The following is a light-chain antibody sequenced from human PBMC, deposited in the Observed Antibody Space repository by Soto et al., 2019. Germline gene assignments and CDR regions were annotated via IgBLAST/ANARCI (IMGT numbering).Light chain of an antibody. CDR1: QSITSW. CDR2: KAS. V-gene: IGKV1-5*03. Sequence: DIQMAQSPSTLSASVGDRVTMTCRASQSITSWLAWYQQKPGKAPKLLIYKASSLQSGVPSRFSGSGSGTEFTLTISSLQPDDFATYYCQHYNSYPWTFGQGTKVDIK. CDR3: QHYNSYPWT. J-gene: IGKJ1*01.